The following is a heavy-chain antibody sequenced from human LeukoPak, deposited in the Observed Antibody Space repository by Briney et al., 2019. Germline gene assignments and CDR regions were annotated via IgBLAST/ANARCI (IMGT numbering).Heavy chain of an antibody. CDR2: INSNSGNT. CDR1: GYTFTRYD. J-gene: IGHJ6*03. D-gene: IGHD4-17*01. CDR3: ARKHPHTGYYYYYYRDV. V-gene: IGHV1-8*01. Sequence: ASVKVSCEASGYTFTRYDINWVRQATGQGLEWMGWINSNSGNTGYAQKFQGKVTMTRNTSIRTAYMELSSLRSEDTAVYCCARKHPHTGYYYYYYRDVWGKGTTVTVSS.